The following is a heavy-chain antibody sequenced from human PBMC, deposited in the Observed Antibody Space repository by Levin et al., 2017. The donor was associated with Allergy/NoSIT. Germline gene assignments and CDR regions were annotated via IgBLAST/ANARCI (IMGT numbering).Heavy chain of an antibody. CDR2: ISGSGGST. CDR1: GFTFSSYA. CDR3: AKDCGGDCYSGY. V-gene: IGHV3-23*01. J-gene: IGHJ4*02. D-gene: IGHD2-21*02. Sequence: GESLKISCAASGFTFSSYAMSWVRQAPGKGLEWVSAISGSGGSTYYADSVKGRFTISRDNSKNTLYLQMNSLRAEDTAVYYCAKDCGGDCYSGYWGQGTLVTVSS.